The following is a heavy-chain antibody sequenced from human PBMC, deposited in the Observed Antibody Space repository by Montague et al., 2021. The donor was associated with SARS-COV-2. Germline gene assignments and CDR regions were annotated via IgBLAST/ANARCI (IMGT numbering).Heavy chain of an antibody. CDR1: DGSFSDYY. CDR2: INHRGST. D-gene: IGHD3-10*01. CDR3: ARGRQHINMVGAVVTGGEYYFDF. V-gene: IGHV4-34*01. J-gene: IGHJ4*02. Sequence: SETLSLTCAVYDGSFSDYYWTWIRQPPGKGLEWIGEINHRGSTNYNPSLKSRVSISVDTSKNQFSLKMTSVTAADTAVYYCARGRQHINMVGAVVTGGEYYFDFWGQGTLVAASS.